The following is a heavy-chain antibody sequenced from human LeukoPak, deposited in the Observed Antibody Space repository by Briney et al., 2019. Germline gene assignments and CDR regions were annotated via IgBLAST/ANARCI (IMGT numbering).Heavy chain of an antibody. CDR2: IYYSGST. Sequence: SETLSLTCTVSGGSISSYYWSWIRQPPGKGLEWIGYIYYSGSTNYNPSLKSRVTISVDTSKNQFSLKLSSVTAADTAVYYCARDRRTYYDFWSGYDAFDIWGQGTMVTVSS. CDR3: ARDRRTYYDFWSGYDAFDI. J-gene: IGHJ3*02. D-gene: IGHD3-3*01. CDR1: GGSISSYY. V-gene: IGHV4-59*12.